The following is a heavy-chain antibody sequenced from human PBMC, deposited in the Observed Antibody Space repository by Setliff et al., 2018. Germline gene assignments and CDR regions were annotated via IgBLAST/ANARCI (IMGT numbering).Heavy chain of an antibody. CDR2: ISVYNGNA. CDR1: GYNFISDG. V-gene: IGHV1-18*01. CDR3: ATDQERFGELFDY. J-gene: IGHJ4*02. D-gene: IGHD3-10*01. Sequence: ASVKVSCKASGYNFISDGINWVRQAPGQGLEWMGWISVYNGNAKYAQKFQGRVTMTADTSTSTAYMDLRSLRSDDTAVYYCATDQERFGELFDYWGQGTLVTVSS.